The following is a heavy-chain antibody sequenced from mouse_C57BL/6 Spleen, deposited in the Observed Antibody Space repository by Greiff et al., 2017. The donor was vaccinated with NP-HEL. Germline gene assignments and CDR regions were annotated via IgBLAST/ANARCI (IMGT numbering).Heavy chain of an antibody. CDR3: ARSVVTTGYAMDY. CDR1: GYAFSSSW. Sequence: QVQLQQSGPELVKPGASVKISCKASGYAFSSSWMNWVKQRPGKGLEWIGRIYPGDGDTNYNGKFKGKATLTADKSSSTAYMQLSSLTSEDSAVYFCARSVVTTGYAMDYWGQGTSVTVSS. J-gene: IGHJ4*01. CDR2: IYPGDGDT. D-gene: IGHD2-2*01. V-gene: IGHV1-82*01.